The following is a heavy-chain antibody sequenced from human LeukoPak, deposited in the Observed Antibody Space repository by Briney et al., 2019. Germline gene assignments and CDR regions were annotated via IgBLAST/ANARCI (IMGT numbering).Heavy chain of an antibody. D-gene: IGHD6-19*01. CDR1: GFTFSSYW. V-gene: IGHV3-7*01. J-gene: IGHJ4*02. CDR2: IKQDGSEK. Sequence: GGSLRLSCAASGFTFSSYWMSWVRQAPGKGLEWVANIKQDGSEKYYVDSVKGRFTISRDNAKNSLYLQMNSLRAEDTAVYYCARAGQRLPRGSLGDYWGQGTLVTVSS. CDR3: ARAGQRLPRGSLGDY.